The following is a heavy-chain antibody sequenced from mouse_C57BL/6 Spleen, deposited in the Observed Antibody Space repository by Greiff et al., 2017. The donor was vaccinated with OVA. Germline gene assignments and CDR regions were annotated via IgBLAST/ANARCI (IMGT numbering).Heavy chain of an antibody. CDR2: IHPNSGST. J-gene: IGHJ3*01. CDR1: GYTFTSYW. V-gene: IGHV1-64*01. D-gene: IGHD1-1*01. Sequence: VQLQQPGAELVKPGASVKLSCKASGYTFTSYWMHWVKQRPGQGLEWIGMIHPNSGSTKYNEKFKSKATLTVDKSSSTAYMQLSSLTSEDSAVYYCARSATTVVEGLAYWGQGTLVTVSA. CDR3: ARSATTVVEGLAY.